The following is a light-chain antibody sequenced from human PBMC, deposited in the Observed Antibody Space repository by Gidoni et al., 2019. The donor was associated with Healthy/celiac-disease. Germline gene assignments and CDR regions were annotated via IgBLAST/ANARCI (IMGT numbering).Light chain of an antibody. J-gene: IGKJ2*01. CDR2: GAS. Sequence: EILTPPTPATLSVSTGERATLSCRASQSVSSNLAWYQQKPGQAPRLLIYGASSRATGIPARFSGSGSGTEFTLTISSLQSEDFAIYYCQQYNSWPDTFGQGTKLEIK. CDR3: QQYNSWPDT. V-gene: IGKV3-15*01. CDR1: QSVSSN.